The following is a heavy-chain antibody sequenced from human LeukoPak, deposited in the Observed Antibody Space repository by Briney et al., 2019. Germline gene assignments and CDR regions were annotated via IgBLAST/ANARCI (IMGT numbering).Heavy chain of an antibody. CDR2: ISAYNGNT. J-gene: IGHJ6*03. CDR1: GYTFTSYG. Sequence: GASVKVSCKASGYTFTSYGISWVRQAPGQGLEWMGWISAYNGNTNYAQKLQGRVTMTTDTSTSTAYMELRSLRSDDTAVYYCARGGRYCSGGSCYLMLNYYYYYMDVWAKGPRSPSP. D-gene: IGHD2-15*01. V-gene: IGHV1-18*01. CDR3: ARGGRYCSGGSCYLMLNYYYYYMDV.